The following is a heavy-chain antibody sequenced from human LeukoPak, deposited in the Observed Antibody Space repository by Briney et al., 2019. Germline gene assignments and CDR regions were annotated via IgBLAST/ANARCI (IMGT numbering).Heavy chain of an antibody. CDR1: GGSISSSSYY. V-gene: IGHV4-39*01. J-gene: IGHJ3*02. CDR3: ARRPIRYSSGWPGPHDAFDI. D-gene: IGHD6-19*01. Sequence: SETLSLTCTVSGGSISSSSYYWGCIRQPPGKGLEWIGSIYYSGSTYYNPSLKSRVTISVDTSKNQFSLKLSSVTAADTAVYYCARRPIRYSSGWPGPHDAFDIWSQGTMVTVSS. CDR2: IYYSGST.